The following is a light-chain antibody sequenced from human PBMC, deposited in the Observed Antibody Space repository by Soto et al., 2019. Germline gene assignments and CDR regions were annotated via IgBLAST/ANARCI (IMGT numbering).Light chain of an antibody. Sequence: QSVLTQPPSASGTPGQRVTISCSGSSSNIGSNTVNWYQQLPGTAPKLLIYNNNQRPSGVTDRFSGSKSGTSASLAISGLQAEDEADYYCAAWDDSLNGLVFGTGTKVTVL. V-gene: IGLV1-44*01. J-gene: IGLJ1*01. CDR3: AAWDDSLNGLV. CDR2: NNN. CDR1: SSNIGSNT.